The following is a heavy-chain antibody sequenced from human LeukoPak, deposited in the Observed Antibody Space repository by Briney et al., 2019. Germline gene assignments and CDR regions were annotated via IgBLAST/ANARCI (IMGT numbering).Heavy chain of an antibody. CDR2: IRYDGSNK. CDR1: GFTFSSYG. Sequence: GGSLRLSCAASGFTFSSYGMHWVRQAPGKGLEWVAFIRYDGSNKYYADSVKGRFTISRDNSKNTLYLQMNSLRAEDTAVYYCAKDLWSGYFRFDYWGQGTLVTVSP. V-gene: IGHV3-30*02. D-gene: IGHD3-3*01. CDR3: AKDLWSGYFRFDY. J-gene: IGHJ4*02.